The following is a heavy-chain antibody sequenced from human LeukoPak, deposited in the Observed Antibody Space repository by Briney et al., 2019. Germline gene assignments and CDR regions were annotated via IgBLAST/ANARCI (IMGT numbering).Heavy chain of an antibody. V-gene: IGHV4-34*01. CDR2: INHRGAT. J-gene: IGHJ4*02. CDR1: GGSFIGYH. CDR3: ARDPTTVTSLPYYFDD. Sequence: PSDTLSLTCAVSGGSFIGYHWNWIRQPPGKGLEGIGEINHRGATNYNPSLKSRVTISVETSKNQFSFELTSMTAADTAVYYCARDPTTVTSLPYYFDDWGQGTLVTVSS. D-gene: IGHD4-17*01.